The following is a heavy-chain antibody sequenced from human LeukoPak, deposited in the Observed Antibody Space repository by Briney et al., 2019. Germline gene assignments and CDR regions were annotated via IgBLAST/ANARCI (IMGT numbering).Heavy chain of an antibody. Sequence: ASVRVSCKTSGYTFANYGVSWVRQAPGQGLEWMGWISPYNGDTNYAQRLQGRVTLTTGSSSSIAYMDLRNLRSDDTAVYYCARGGSKTGAGWFDPWGQGTLVTVSS. V-gene: IGHV1-18*01. D-gene: IGHD1-1*01. CDR3: ARGGSKTGAGWFDP. CDR2: ISPYNGDT. J-gene: IGHJ5*02. CDR1: GYTFANYG.